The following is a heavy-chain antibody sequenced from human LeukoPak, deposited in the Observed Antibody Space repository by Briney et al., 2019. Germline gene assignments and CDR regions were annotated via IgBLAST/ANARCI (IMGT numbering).Heavy chain of an antibody. Sequence: SETLSLTCTVSGGSISSSYYHWGWIRQPPGKGLEWIGSVYYSGSTYYNSSLKSRVTISVDTAKNQFFLILSSVTAADTAMYYCARGVVGATGDPYYWGQGTLVTVSS. V-gene: IGHV4-39*07. J-gene: IGHJ4*02. CDR1: GGSISSSYYH. CDR2: VYYSGST. CDR3: ARGVVGATGDPYY. D-gene: IGHD1-26*01.